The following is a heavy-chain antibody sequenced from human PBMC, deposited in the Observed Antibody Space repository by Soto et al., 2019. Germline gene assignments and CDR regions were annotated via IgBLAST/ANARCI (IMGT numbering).Heavy chain of an antibody. CDR1: GGSISSGDYY. Sequence: LSLTCTVAGGSISSGDYYWSWIRQPPGKGLEWIGYIYYSGSTYYNPSLKSRVTISVDTSKNQFSLKLSSVTAADTAVYYCARGLLSYDFWSGYYQLGGLGSFDPWGQGTLVTVSS. D-gene: IGHD3-3*01. J-gene: IGHJ5*02. CDR3: ARGLLSYDFWSGYYQLGGLGSFDP. V-gene: IGHV4-30-4*01. CDR2: IYYSGST.